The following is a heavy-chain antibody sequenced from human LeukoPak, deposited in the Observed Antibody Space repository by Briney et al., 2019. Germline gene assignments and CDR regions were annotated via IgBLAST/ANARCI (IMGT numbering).Heavy chain of an antibody. Sequence: GGSLRLSCAASGFTFSSYPMHWVRQAPGKGLEWVAVISKDGSDKHFADPVKGRFTISRDNSKNTLYLQMDGLRAEDTAVYYCAREGSIGYYPYWGQGILVTVSS. V-gene: IGHV3-30-3*01. CDR2: ISKDGSDK. CDR1: GFTFSSYP. CDR3: AREGSIGYYPY. D-gene: IGHD3-22*01. J-gene: IGHJ4*02.